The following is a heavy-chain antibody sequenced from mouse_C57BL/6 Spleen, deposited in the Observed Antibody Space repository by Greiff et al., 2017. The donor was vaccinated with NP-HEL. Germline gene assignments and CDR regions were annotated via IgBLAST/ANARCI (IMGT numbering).Heavy chain of an antibody. Sequence: VESEGGLVQPGSSMKLSCTASGFTFSDYYMAWVRQVPEKGLEWVANINYDGSSTYYLDSLKSRFIIPRDNAKNILYLQMSSLKSEDTATYYCAREGYGSSYSLDYWGQGTTLTVSS. CDR2: INYDGSST. CDR3: AREGYGSSYSLDY. J-gene: IGHJ2*01. CDR1: GFTFSDYY. D-gene: IGHD1-1*01. V-gene: IGHV5-16*01.